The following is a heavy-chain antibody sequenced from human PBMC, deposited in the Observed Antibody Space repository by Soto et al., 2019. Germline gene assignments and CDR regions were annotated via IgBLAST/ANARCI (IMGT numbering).Heavy chain of an antibody. CDR1: RGTFSSYA. V-gene: IGHV1-69*01. J-gene: IGHJ4*02. CDR2: IIPIFGTA. D-gene: IGHD6-13*01. CDR3: ARGRIGQQLAIDY. Sequence: QVQLVQSGAEVQKPGSSVKVSCKASRGTFSSYAISWVRQAPGQGLEWMGGIIPIFGTANYALKFQGRVTITADESTSTAYMELSSLRSEDTAVYYCARGRIGQQLAIDYWGQGTLVTVSS.